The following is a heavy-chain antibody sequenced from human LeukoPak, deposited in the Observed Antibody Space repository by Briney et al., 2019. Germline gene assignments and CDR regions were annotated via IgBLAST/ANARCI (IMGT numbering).Heavy chain of an antibody. D-gene: IGHD5-12*01. J-gene: IGHJ3*02. V-gene: IGHV3-30*04. CDR1: GFTFGDYA. CDR3: ARGYSGYDNDAFDI. Sequence: GGSLRLSCTASGFTFGDYAMSWVRQAPGKGLEWVAVISYDGSNKYYADSVKGRFTISRDNSKNTLYLQMNSLRAEDTAVYYCARGYSGYDNDAFDIWGQGTMVTVSS. CDR2: ISYDGSNK.